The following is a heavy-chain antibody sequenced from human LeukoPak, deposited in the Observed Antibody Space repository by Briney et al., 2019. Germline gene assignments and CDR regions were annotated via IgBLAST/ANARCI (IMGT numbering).Heavy chain of an antibody. V-gene: IGHV4-34*01. Sequence: SETLSLTCAVYGGSFSGYYWSWIRQPPGKGLEWIGEINHSGSTNYNPSLKSRVTISVDTSKNQFSLKLSSVTAADTAVYCCARGRFDFWSGYYNWFDPWGQGTLVTVSS. CDR3: ARGRFDFWSGYYNWFDP. J-gene: IGHJ5*02. D-gene: IGHD3-3*01. CDR1: GGSFSGYY. CDR2: INHSGST.